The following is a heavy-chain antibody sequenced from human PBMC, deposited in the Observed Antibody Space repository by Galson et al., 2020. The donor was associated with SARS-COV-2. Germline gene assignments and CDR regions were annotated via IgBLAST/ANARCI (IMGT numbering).Heavy chain of an antibody. V-gene: IGHV3-13*01. J-gene: IGHJ3*02. CDR2: IGTTGDT. CDR3: AREAYGDYHGRAFDI. Sequence: TGGSLRLSCAASGFTFSSYDMHWVRQAIGKSLEWVSTIGTTGDTYYPGSVKGRFTISRENAKNSLYLQMNSLRAGDTAVYYCAREAYGDYHGRAFDIWGQGTMVTVSS. CDR1: GFTFSSYD. D-gene: IGHD4-17*01.